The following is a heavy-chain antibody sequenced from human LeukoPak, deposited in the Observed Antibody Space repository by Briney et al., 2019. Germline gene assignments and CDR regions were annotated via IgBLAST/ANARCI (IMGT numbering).Heavy chain of an antibody. D-gene: IGHD7-27*01. CDR2: IYPGDPDT. CDR1: GYSFTSYW. Sequence: GESLKISCKGSGYSFTSYWIGWVRQMPGKGLEWMGIIYPGDPDTRFSPSFQGQVTISADRSISTAYLQWSSLKASDTAMYYCAGRITGLADLDAFHFWGLGTMVTVSS. V-gene: IGHV5-51*01. CDR3: AGRITGLADLDAFHF. J-gene: IGHJ3*01.